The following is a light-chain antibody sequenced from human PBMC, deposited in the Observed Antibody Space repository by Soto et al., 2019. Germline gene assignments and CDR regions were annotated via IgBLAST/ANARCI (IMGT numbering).Light chain of an antibody. J-gene: IGLJ1*01. Sequence: QSVMTQPPSVSAAPGQKVTISCSGSSSNIGGTSVSWYQQLPGTAPKLLIYDDNNRPSGIPYRFSGSKSGTSATLGITGFQTGDEADDYCGSWDSSLSAYVFGTGTKLTVL. V-gene: IGLV1-51*01. CDR2: DDN. CDR1: SSNIGGTS. CDR3: GSWDSSLSAYV.